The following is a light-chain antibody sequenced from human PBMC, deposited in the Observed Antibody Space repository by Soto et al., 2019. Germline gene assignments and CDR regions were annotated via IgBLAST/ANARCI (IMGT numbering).Light chain of an antibody. CDR1: QSVSSSY. Sequence: EIVLPQYPGTLSLSPGERATLSCRASQSVSSSYLAWYQQKPGQAPRLLIYGASSRATGIPDRFSGSGSGTDFTLTISRLEPEDFAVYYCQQYGSSPVTFGQGTKVDI. J-gene: IGKJ1*01. V-gene: IGKV3-20*01. CDR3: QQYGSSPVT. CDR2: GAS.